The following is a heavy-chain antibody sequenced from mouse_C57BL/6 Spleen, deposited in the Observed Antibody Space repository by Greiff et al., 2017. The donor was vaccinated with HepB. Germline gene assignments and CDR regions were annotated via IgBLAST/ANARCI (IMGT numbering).Heavy chain of an antibody. V-gene: IGHV1-62-2*01. D-gene: IGHD2-2*01. J-gene: IGHJ3*01. Sequence: QVHVKQSGAELVKPGASVKLSCKASGYTFTEYTIHWVKQRSGQGLEWIGWFYPGSGSIKYNEKFKDKATLTADKSSSTVYMELSRLTSEDSAVYFCARHDYYGYDEAWFAYWGQGTLVTVSA. CDR2: FYPGSGSI. CDR3: ARHDYYGYDEAWFAY. CDR1: GYTFTEYT.